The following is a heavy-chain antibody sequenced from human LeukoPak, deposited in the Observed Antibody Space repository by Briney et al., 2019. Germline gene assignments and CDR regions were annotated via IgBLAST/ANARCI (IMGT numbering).Heavy chain of an antibody. D-gene: IGHD3-10*01. CDR1: GYTFTSYG. CDR2: IIPIFGTA. CDR3: ARGTYYYGSGSYSTDY. V-gene: IGHV1-69*13. J-gene: IGHJ4*02. Sequence: SVKVSCKASGYTFTSYGISWVRQAPGQGLEWMGGIIPIFGTANYAQKFQGRVTITADESTSTAYMELSSLRSEDTAVYYCARGTYYYGSGSYSTDYWGQGTLVTVSS.